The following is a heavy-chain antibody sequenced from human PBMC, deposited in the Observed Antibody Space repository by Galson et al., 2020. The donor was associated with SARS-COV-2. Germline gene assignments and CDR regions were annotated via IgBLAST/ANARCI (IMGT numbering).Heavy chain of an antibody. V-gene: IGHV4-4*07. D-gene: IGHD3-9*01. Sequence: SETLSLTCTVSGDSISSDYWSWIRQPAGKGLEWIGRFYASGSTNYNPSLKSRVTMSVDTSKNHFSLNLTSVTAADTAVYYCAREKRYSPWERYYFYYMDVWGKGTTVTVSS. CDR3: AREKRYSPWERYYFYYMDV. J-gene: IGHJ6*03. CDR2: FYASGST. CDR1: GDSISSDY.